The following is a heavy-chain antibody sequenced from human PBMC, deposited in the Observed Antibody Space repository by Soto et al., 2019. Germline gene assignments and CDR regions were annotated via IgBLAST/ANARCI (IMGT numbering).Heavy chain of an antibody. CDR2: ISGSGGST. V-gene: IGHV3-23*01. J-gene: IGHJ4*02. CDR3: ARGGLWFGEYSLGIDY. CDR1: GFTFSSYA. D-gene: IGHD3-10*01. Sequence: EVQRLESGGGLVQPGGSLRLSCAASGFTFSSYATSWVRQAPGKGLEWVSAISGSGGSTYYADSVKGRFTISRDNSKNPLYLQMNSLRAEDTAVYYCARGGLWFGEYSLGIDYWGQRTLVTVSS.